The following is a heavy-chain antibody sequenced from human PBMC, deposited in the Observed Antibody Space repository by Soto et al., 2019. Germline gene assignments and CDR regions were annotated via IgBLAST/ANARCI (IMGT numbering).Heavy chain of an antibody. D-gene: IGHD3-10*01. CDR1: GGSITNYY. J-gene: IGHJ6*02. V-gene: IGHV4-59*08. CDR2: IQYNGYS. CDR3: ARHGFGPLHGLVDV. Sequence: QVQLQESGPGLVKPSETLSLTCTVSGGSITNYYCSWFRQPPGKGLEWIGYIQYNGYSAYNLSLKRRVIMSMDTPKTQSSLMVESVTATDTAVYYCARHGFGPLHGLVDVWGQGTTVIVSS.